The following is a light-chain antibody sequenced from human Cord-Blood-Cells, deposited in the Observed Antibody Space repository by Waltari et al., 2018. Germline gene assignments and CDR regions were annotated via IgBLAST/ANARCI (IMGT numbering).Light chain of an antibody. CDR3: QQYGSSPLT. CDR1: QSVSRRY. V-gene: IGKV3-20*01. J-gene: IGKJ4*01. Sequence: EIVLTQSPGTLSLSPGERATLSCRASQSVSRRYLAWYQQKPGQAPRLLIYGASSRATGIPDRVSCSGSGTDFTLTISRLEPEDFAVYYCQQYGSSPLTFGGGTKVEIK. CDR2: GAS.